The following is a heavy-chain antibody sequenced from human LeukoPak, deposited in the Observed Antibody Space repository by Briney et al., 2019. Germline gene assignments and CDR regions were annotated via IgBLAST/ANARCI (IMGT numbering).Heavy chain of an antibody. CDR1: GGSISSYY. D-gene: IGHD6-13*01. CDR2: IYYSGST. CDR3: ASPGIVAAGTDRGFDY. V-gene: IGHV4-59*01. J-gene: IGHJ4*02. Sequence: PSETLSLTCTVSGGSISSYYWSWIRQPRGKGLEWIGFIYYSGSTNYNLSLKSRVTIPVDTSKNQFSLKQSSVTAADTAVYYCASPGIVAAGTDRGFDYWGQGTLVTVSS.